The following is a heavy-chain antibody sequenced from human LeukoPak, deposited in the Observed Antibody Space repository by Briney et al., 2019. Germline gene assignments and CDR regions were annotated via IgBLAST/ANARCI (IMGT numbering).Heavy chain of an antibody. CDR1: GFLFSNSW. J-gene: IGHJ4*02. CDR2: INQDGSAK. D-gene: IGHD6-13*01. V-gene: IGHV3-7*05. Sequence: GGSLRLSCADSGFLFSNSWMAWVRQAPGRGLEWLANINQDGSAKTCVDSVKGRFTISRDNAKNSLYLQMNSLRAEDTAVYYCATRGHSSSWYYFDYWGQGTLVTVSS. CDR3: ATRGHSSSWYYFDY.